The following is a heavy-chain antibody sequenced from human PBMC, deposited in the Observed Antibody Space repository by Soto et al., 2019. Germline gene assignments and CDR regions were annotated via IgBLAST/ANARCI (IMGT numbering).Heavy chain of an antibody. V-gene: IGHV3-7*03. Sequence: GSLRLSCAASGFTFSDYYMSWIRQAPGKGLEWVASIKEDGSEKYYVDPVKGRFTISRENAKNSLYLQMNSLRAEDTAVYYCARYRSLDPWGQGILVTVSS. D-gene: IGHD3-16*02. CDR1: GFTFSDYY. CDR3: ARYRSLDP. J-gene: IGHJ5*02. CDR2: IKEDGSEK.